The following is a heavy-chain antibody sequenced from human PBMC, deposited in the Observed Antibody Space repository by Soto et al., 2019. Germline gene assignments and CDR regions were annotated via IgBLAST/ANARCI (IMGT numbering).Heavy chain of an antibody. J-gene: IGHJ4*02. CDR3: ARYIDDFWSGYLDY. CDR2: IYYSGST. CDR1: GGSISSYY. Sequence: SETLSLTCTVSGGSISSYYRSWIRQPPGKGPEWIGYIYYSGSTNYNPSLKSRVTISVDTSKNQFSLKLSSVTAADTAVYYCARYIDDFWSGYLDYWGQGTLVTVPS. V-gene: IGHV4-59*01. D-gene: IGHD3-3*01.